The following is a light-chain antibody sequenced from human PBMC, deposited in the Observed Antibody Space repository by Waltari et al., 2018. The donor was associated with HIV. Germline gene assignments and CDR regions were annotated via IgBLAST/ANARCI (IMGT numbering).Light chain of an antibody. CDR2: EVS. J-gene: IGLJ1*01. CDR3: SSYTSSSTYV. Sequence: HSALPQHAPVAVSAGPADTNSSPRAGSDVGGSIYVPWYHQHPRQAPKLMIYEVSNRPSGVSNRFSGSKSGNTASLTISGLQAEDEADYYCSSYTSSSTYVFGTGTKVTVL. V-gene: IGLV2-14*03. CDR1: GSDVGGSIY.